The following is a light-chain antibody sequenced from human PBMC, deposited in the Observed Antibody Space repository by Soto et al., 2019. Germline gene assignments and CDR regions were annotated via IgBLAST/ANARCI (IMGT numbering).Light chain of an antibody. CDR2: KAS. Sequence: DIQMTQSPSTLSGSVGDRVTITCRASQTISSWLAWYQQKPGKAPKLLIYKASTLKSGVPSRVSGSGSGKEFTLTISSLQPDDFATYYCQHYNSYSEAFGQGTKV. J-gene: IGKJ1*01. CDR3: QHYNSYSEA. V-gene: IGKV1-5*03. CDR1: QTISSW.